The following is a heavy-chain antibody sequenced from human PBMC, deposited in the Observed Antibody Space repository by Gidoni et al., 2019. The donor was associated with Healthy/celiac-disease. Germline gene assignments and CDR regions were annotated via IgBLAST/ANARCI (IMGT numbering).Heavy chain of an antibody. CDR3: ARGSNYYGSGVDY. CDR2: IYSGGST. D-gene: IGHD3-10*01. J-gene: IGHJ4*02. CDR1: GFTVSSNY. V-gene: IGHV3-66*01. Sequence: EVQLVESGGGLVQPGGSLRLSCAASGFTVSSNYMSWVRQAPGKGLGWVSVIYSGGSTYYADSGKGRFTISRDNSKNTLYLQMNSLRAEDTAVYYCARGSNYYGSGVDYWGQGTLVTVSS.